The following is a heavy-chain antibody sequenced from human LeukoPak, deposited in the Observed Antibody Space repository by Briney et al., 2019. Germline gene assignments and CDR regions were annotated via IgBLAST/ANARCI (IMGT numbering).Heavy chain of an antibody. CDR1: GYMFTGYY. Sequence: ASVKVSCKASGYMFTGYYIHWLRQAPGQGLEWMGGINPDSGGTKYAQKFQDSLTMTRDTSVSTAYMELSSLRSDDTAVYYCARDLQLWAFDYWGQGTLVTVSS. V-gene: IGHV1-2*02. D-gene: IGHD5-18*01. J-gene: IGHJ4*02. CDR2: INPDSGGT. CDR3: ARDLQLWAFDY.